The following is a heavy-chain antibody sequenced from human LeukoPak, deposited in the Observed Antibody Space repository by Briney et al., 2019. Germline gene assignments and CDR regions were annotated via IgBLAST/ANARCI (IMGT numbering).Heavy chain of an antibody. J-gene: IGHJ6*03. D-gene: IGHD3-10*01. CDR3: AREAGSHYYYYYMDV. V-gene: IGHV3-23*01. CDR1: GFTFSNYA. CDR2: ISGSGGRT. Sequence: GGSLRLSCAASGFTFSNYAMSWVRQAPGKGLEWVSVISGSGGRTYYADSVKGRFTISRDNSRNTVYLQMTSLRAEDTAVYYCAREAGSHYYYYYMDVWGKGTTVTVSS.